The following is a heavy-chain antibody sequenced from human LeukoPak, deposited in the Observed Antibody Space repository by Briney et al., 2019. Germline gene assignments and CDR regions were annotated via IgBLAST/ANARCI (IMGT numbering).Heavy chain of an antibody. Sequence: GASVKVSCKASGYTFTSYYMHWVRQSPGQGLEWMGIINPSGGSTSYAQKFQGRVTMTRDTSTSTVYMELSSLRSEDTAVYYCARDKGEIWFGTNNWFDPWGQGTLVTVSS. CDR2: INPSGGST. D-gene: IGHD3-10*01. J-gene: IGHJ5*02. V-gene: IGHV1-46*01. CDR3: ARDKGEIWFGTNNWFDP. CDR1: GYTFTSYY.